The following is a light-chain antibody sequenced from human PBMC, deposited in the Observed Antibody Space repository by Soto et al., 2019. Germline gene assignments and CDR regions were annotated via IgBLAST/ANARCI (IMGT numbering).Light chain of an antibody. V-gene: IGKV1-5*01. J-gene: IGKJ4*01. CDR2: DAA. CDR3: QHYNTYPLT. Sequence: DIQMTQSPSTLSASVGDRVTITCRASQSISTWLAWYQQKPGKAPELLIFDAASLESGVPSRFSGSGYGTEFTLTISSLQPDDFATYYCQHYNTYPLTFGGGTKVDIK. CDR1: QSISTW.